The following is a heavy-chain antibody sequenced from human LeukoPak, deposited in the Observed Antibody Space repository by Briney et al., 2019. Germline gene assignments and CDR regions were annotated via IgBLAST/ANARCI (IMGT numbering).Heavy chain of an antibody. CDR3: ARGVVVAPRSAFDI. CDR2: IIPIFGTA. V-gene: IGHV1-69*13. CDR1: GGTFSSYA. D-gene: IGHD2-2*01. J-gene: IGHJ3*02. Sequence: SVKVSCKASGGTFSSYAISWVRQAPGQGLEWMGGIIPIFGTANYAQKFQGRVTITADESTSTAYMELSSLRSEDTAVYYCARGVVVAPRSAFDIWGQGTMVTVSS.